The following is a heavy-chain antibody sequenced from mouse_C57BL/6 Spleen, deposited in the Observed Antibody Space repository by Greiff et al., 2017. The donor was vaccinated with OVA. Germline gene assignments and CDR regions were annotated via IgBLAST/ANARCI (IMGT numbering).Heavy chain of an antibody. D-gene: IGHD2-5*01. Sequence: EVKVVESGGGLVKPGGSLKLSCAASGFTFSDYGMHWVRQAPEKGLEWVAYISSGSSTIYYADTVKGRFTISRDNAKNTLFLQMTSLRSEDTAMYYCARRSNTGYFDVWGTGTTVTVSS. V-gene: IGHV5-17*01. CDR1: GFTFSDYG. CDR2: ISSGSSTI. CDR3: ARRSNTGYFDV. J-gene: IGHJ1*03.